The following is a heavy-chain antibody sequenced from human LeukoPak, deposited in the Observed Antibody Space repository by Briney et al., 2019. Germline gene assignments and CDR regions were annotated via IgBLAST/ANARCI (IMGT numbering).Heavy chain of an antibody. V-gene: IGHV4-31*03. J-gene: IGHJ6*02. D-gene: IGHD6-6*01. CDR2: IYYSGST. Sequence: SETLSLTCTVSGGPISSGGYYWSWIRQHPGKGLEWIGYIYYSGSTYYNPSLKSRVTISVDTSKNQFSLKLSSVTAADTAVYYCARDLQLVSSNYYYYYGMDVWGQGTTVTVSS. CDR1: GGPISSGGYY. CDR3: ARDLQLVSSNYYYYYGMDV.